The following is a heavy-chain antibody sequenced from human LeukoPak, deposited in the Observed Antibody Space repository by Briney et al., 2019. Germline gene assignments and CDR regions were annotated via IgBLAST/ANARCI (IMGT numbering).Heavy chain of an antibody. CDR1: GFPLGSHD. J-gene: IGHJ4*02. D-gene: IGHD5-18*01. Sequence: PGGSLRLSCTTSGFPLGSHDMPWVRQIPGQGLEWVAAVSSGFHAFFAVSVQGRLTVSRDDARNSLYLQMNSLRAGDTAVYYCVREARGYHCTYFDYCGQGTLVTVSS. CDR3: VREARGYHCTYFDY. V-gene: IGHV3-13*01. CDR2: VSSGFHA.